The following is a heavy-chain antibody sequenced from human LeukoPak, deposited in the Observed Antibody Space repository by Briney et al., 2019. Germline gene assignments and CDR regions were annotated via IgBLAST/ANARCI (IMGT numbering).Heavy chain of an antibody. CDR3: ARAQGPRDAFDI. CDR2: ISSSSSTI. J-gene: IGHJ3*02. Sequence: PGGSLRLSCAASGFTFSSYSMNWVRQAPGKGLEWVSYISSSSSTIYYADSVKGRFTISRDNAKNSLYLQMNSLRAEDTAVYYYARAQGPRDAFDIWGQGTMVTVSS. CDR1: GFTFSSYS. V-gene: IGHV3-48*01.